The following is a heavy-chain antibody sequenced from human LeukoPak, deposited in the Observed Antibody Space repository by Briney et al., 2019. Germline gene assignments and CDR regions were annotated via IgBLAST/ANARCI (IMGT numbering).Heavy chain of an antibody. CDR3: ARDHITIFGVVRS. J-gene: IGHJ4*02. D-gene: IGHD3-3*01. V-gene: IGHV4-39*07. CDR1: GGSISSSSYY. Sequence: SETLSLTCTVSGGSISSSSYYWGWIRQPPGKGLEWIGSIYYSGSTYYNPSLKSRVTISVDTSKNQFSLKLSSVTAADTAVYYCARDHITIFGVVRSWGQGTLITVSS. CDR2: IYYSGST.